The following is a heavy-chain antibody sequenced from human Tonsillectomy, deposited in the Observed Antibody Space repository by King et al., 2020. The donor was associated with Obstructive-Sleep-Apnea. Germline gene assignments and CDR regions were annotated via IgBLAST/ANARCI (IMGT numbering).Heavy chain of an antibody. Sequence: VQLVESGGGLVQPCRSLRLSCSASGFTVDDYAMHWGRQAPGKGLEWVSGISWNSVSMVYAASVKGRFTISRDNAKNSLYLQMNSLRAEDTALYYCAKDGEPYYDILTGYGAFDIWGQGTMVTVSS. D-gene: IGHD3-9*01. CDR2: ISWNSVSM. V-gene: IGHV3-9*01. J-gene: IGHJ3*02. CDR3: AKDGEPYYDILTGYGAFDI. CDR1: GFTVDDYA.